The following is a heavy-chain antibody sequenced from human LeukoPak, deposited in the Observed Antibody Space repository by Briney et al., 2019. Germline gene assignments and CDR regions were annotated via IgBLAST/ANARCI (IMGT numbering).Heavy chain of an antibody. CDR2: INAGNGNT. J-gene: IGHJ3*02. Sequence: ASVKVSCKASGYTFTSYAMHWVRQAPGQRLEWMGWINAGNGNTKYSQEFQGRVTITRDTSASTAYMELRSLRSDDTAVYYCARDSAMIVVVITPGAAFDIWGQGTMVTVSS. D-gene: IGHD3-22*01. V-gene: IGHV1-3*01. CDR3: ARDSAMIVVVITPGAAFDI. CDR1: GYTFTSYA.